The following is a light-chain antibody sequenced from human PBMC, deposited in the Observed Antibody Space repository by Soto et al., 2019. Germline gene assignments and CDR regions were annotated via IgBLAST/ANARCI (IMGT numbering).Light chain of an antibody. CDR1: QSISSW. V-gene: IGKV1-5*01. J-gene: IGKJ1*01. CDR2: DAS. Sequence: DIQMTQSPSTLSASVGDRVTITCRASQSISSWLAWYQQKPGKAPKLLIYDASSLESGVPSRFSGSGSGTEFTLTISSLQPDDFATYYCQHYNTYPWTFGQGTKVYIK. CDR3: QHYNTYPWT.